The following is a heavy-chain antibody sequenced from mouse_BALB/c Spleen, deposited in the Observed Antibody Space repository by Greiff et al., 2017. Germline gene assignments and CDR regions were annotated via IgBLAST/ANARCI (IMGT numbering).Heavy chain of an antibody. Sequence: VQLQQSGPELVKPRASVKISCKASGYSFTGYFMNWVMQSHGKSLEWIGRINPYNGDTFYNQKFKGKATLTVDKSSSTAHMELRSLASEDSAVYYCARSYGNYVLYAMDYWGQGTSVTVSS. CDR1: GYSFTGYF. CDR2: INPYNGDT. V-gene: IGHV1-20*02. CDR3: ARSYGNYVLYAMDY. D-gene: IGHD2-1*01. J-gene: IGHJ4*01.